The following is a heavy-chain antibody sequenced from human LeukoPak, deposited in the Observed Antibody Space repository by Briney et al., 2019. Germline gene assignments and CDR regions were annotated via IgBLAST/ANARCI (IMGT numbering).Heavy chain of an antibody. Sequence: GGSLRLSCAASGFTFNNYAMSWVRRAPGKGLEWVSSISGSSAKTYYADSVKGRFTISRDNSMNTLHLQMNTLRAGDTALYYCARDNSPYYYYMDVWGKGTTVTVSS. CDR1: GFTFNNYA. V-gene: IGHV3-23*01. J-gene: IGHJ6*03. CDR3: ARDNSPYYYYMDV. CDR2: ISGSSAKT.